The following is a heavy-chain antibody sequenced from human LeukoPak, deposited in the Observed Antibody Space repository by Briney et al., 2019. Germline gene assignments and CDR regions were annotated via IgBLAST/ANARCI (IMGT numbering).Heavy chain of an antibody. J-gene: IGHJ4*02. CDR1: GGSVSSVGYY. CDR3: ARDQGSSGYYPFDY. CDR2: IYHSGST. D-gene: IGHD3-22*01. V-gene: IGHV4-30-2*01. Sequence: SQTLSLTCTVSGGSVSSVGYYWSWIRQPPGKGLEWIGYIYHSGSTYYNPSLKSRVTISVDRSKNQFSLKLSSVTAADTAVYYCARDQGSSGYYPFDYWGQGTLVTVSS.